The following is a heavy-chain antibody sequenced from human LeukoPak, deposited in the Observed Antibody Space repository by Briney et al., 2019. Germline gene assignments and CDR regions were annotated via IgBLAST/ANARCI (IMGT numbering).Heavy chain of an antibody. CDR3: ARHISYYFDY. D-gene: IGHD3-3*02. V-gene: IGHV4-59*08. J-gene: IGHJ4*02. Sequence: SETLSLTCTVSGGSISSYYWSWIRQPPGKGLGWIGYIYYSGSTNYNPSLKSRVTISVDTSKNQFSLKLSSVTAADTAVYYCARHISYYFDYWGQGTLVTVSS. CDR2: IYYSGST. CDR1: GGSISSYY.